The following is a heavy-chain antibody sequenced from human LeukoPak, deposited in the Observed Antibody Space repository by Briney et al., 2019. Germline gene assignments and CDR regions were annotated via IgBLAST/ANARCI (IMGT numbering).Heavy chain of an antibody. CDR2: ISYDGSNK. J-gene: IGHJ5*02. CDR3: ARDAGPIVIVPAALNWFDL. D-gene: IGHD2-2*01. CDR1: GFTFSSYA. V-gene: IGHV3-30*01. Sequence: GRSLRLSCAASGFTFSSYAMHWVRQAPGKGLEWVAVISYDGSNKYYADSVKGRFTISRDNSKNTLYLQMNSLRAEDTAVYYCARDAGPIVIVPAALNWFDLWGQGTLVTVSS.